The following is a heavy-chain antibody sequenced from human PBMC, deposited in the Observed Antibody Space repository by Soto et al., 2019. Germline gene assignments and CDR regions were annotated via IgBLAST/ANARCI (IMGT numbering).Heavy chain of an antibody. Sequence: QVQLVQSGAEVKKPGSSVKVSCKASGGTFSSYTISWVRQAPGQGLEWMGRIIPILGIANYAQKFQGRVTITADKSTSTAYMELSSLRSEDTAVYYCASDPDYESSGHAFDIWGQGTMVTVSS. CDR1: GGTFSSYT. D-gene: IGHD3-22*01. J-gene: IGHJ3*02. V-gene: IGHV1-69*02. CDR3: ASDPDYESSGHAFDI. CDR2: IIPILGIA.